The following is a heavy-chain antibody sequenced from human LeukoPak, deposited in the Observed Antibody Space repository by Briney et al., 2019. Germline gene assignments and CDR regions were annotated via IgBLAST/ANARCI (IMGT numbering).Heavy chain of an antibody. CDR3: AKDRSTYYDFWSGLNDY. J-gene: IGHJ4*02. CDR2: ISGSGGST. V-gene: IGHV3-23*01. D-gene: IGHD3-3*01. Sequence: GGSLRLSCAASGFTFSSYAMSWVRQAPGKGLEWVSAISGSGGSTYYADSVKGRFTISRDNSKNTLYLQMNSLRAKDTAVYYCAKDRSTYYDFWSGLNDYWGQGTLVTVSS. CDR1: GFTFSSYA.